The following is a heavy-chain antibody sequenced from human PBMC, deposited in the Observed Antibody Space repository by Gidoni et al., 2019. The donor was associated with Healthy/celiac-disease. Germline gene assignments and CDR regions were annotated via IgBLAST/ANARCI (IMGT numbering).Heavy chain of an antibody. J-gene: IGHJ6*02. CDR3: AKDRSSGWYHGMDV. V-gene: IGHV3-30*18. CDR2: ISYDGSNK. D-gene: IGHD6-19*01. Sequence: QVQLVESGGGVVQPGRSLRLSCAASGFTFSSDGMHWVRQAPGKGLEWVAVISYDGSNKYYADSVKGRFTISRDNSKNTLYLQMNSLRAEDTAVYYCAKDRSSGWYHGMDVWGQGTTVTVSS. CDR1: GFTFSSDG.